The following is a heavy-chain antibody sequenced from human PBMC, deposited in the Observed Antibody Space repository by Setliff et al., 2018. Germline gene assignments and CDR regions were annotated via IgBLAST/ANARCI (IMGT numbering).Heavy chain of an antibody. V-gene: IGHV3-30*02. CDR2: IRYDGSDT. CDR1: AVAFSSYG. D-gene: IGHD3-10*01. CDR3: AKDIYGSGSYAVGGYFDY. Sequence: LRLSCATSAVAFSSYGMHWVRQAPGKGLQWVAFIRYDGSDTYYTDSVKGRFTISRDNSKNTLYLQMNSLRPDDTAVYYCAKDIYGSGSYAVGGYFDYWGQGTQVTVSS. J-gene: IGHJ4*02.